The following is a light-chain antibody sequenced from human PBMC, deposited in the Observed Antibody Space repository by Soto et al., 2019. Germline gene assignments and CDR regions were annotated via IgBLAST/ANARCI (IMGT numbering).Light chain of an antibody. V-gene: IGKV1-5*01. CDR3: QQYSTYPWA. CDR1: QSISAF. CDR2: DAF. J-gene: IGKJ1*01. Sequence: IQMTPSPSTLSVSGGETVTISCRANQSISAFLAWYQQKPEKAPQLLIYDAFGLEKGVPSRFRGSVSGTEFTLTINSLQPDDLGTYDFQQYSTYPWAFGQGTKVDFK.